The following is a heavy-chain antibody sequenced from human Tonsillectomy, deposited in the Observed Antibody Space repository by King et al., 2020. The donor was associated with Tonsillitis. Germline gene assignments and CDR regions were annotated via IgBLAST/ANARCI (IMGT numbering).Heavy chain of an antibody. J-gene: IGHJ4*02. V-gene: IGHV4-34*01. CDR1: GGSFSGYY. CDR3: ARGRGLTTSFYFDY. D-gene: IGHD4-11*01. CDR2: INHIGST. Sequence: VQLQQWCAGLLKPSDTLSLSSAVYGGSFSGYYWSWIRQPPGKQLEWFGEINHIGSTNYNPSLKSRVTISVNTSKNQVSLKLSSVTAADTAVYYCARGRGLTTSFYFDYWGQGTLVSVSS.